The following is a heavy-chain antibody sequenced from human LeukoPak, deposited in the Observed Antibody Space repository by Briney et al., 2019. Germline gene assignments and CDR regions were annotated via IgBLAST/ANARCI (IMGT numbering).Heavy chain of an antibody. D-gene: IGHD6-13*01. V-gene: IGHV3-9*01. CDR1: GFTFDDYA. Sequence: GGSLRLSRAASGFTFDDYAMHWVRQAPGKGLEWVSGISWNSGSVGYADSVKGRFTISRDNAKNSLYLQMNSLRAEDTALYYCAKDSSSWYNFDYWGQGTLVTVSS. J-gene: IGHJ4*02. CDR3: AKDSSSWYNFDY. CDR2: ISWNSGSV.